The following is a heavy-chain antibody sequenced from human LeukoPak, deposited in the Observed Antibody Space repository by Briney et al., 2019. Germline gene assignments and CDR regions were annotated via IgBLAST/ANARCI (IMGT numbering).Heavy chain of an antibody. D-gene: IGHD3-22*01. CDR1: GYSFISYW. Sequence: GESLRISCKGSGYSFISYWIGWVRQMPGKGLEWMGIIYPGDSDTRYSPSFQGQVTISADQSTSTAYLQWSSLKASDTAMYYCAIPTYYYDSSGYYLGYWGQGTLVTVSS. J-gene: IGHJ4*02. CDR3: AIPTYYYDSSGYYLGY. V-gene: IGHV5-51*01. CDR2: IYPGDSDT.